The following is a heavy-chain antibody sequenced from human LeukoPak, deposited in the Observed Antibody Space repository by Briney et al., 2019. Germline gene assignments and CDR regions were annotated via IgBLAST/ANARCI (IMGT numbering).Heavy chain of an antibody. J-gene: IGHJ6*03. Sequence: ASVKVSCKASGYTFTSYGISWVRQAPGQGLEWMGWISAYNGNTNYAQKLQGRVNMTTDTSTSTAYMELRSLRSDDTAVYYCARERRVVLMVYATPVDYMDVWGKGTTVTVSS. D-gene: IGHD2-8*01. CDR3: ARERRVVLMVYATPVDYMDV. CDR2: ISAYNGNT. CDR1: GYTFTSYG. V-gene: IGHV1-18*01.